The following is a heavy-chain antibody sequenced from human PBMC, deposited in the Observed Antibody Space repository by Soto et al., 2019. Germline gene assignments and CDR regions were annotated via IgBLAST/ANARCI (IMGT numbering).Heavy chain of an antibody. V-gene: IGHV1-3*01. CDR3: ASGVREYYGMDV. J-gene: IGHJ6*02. CDR2: INAGNDNT. Sequence: QVQLVQSGAEGKKPGASVKVSCKASGYTSTSYALHWVRQAPGQRLEWMGWINAGNDNTEYSQKFQGRITITRDTSASTAYMELTSLSSEDAAVYYCASGVREYYGMDVWGQGTTVTDSS. CDR1: GYTSTSYA. D-gene: IGHD2-8*01.